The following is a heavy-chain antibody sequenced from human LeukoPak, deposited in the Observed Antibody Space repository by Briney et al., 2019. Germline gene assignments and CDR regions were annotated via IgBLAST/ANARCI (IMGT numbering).Heavy chain of an antibody. V-gene: IGHV1-69*04. Sequence: ASVKVSCKASGGTFSSYAISWVRQAPGQGLEWMGRIIPILGIANYAQKFQGRVTITADKSTSTAYMELSSLRSEDTAVYYCARDKGAGYCSGGSCQTSDYWGQGTLVTVSS. CDR2: IIPILGIA. J-gene: IGHJ4*02. CDR3: ARDKGAGYCSGGSCQTSDY. D-gene: IGHD2-15*01. CDR1: GGTFSSYA.